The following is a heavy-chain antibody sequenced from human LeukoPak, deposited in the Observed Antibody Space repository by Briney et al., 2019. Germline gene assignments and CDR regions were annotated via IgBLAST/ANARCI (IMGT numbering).Heavy chain of an antibody. D-gene: IGHD3-16*01. J-gene: IGHJ4*02. Sequence: GGSLRLSCATSGFIFSNYWMSWVRQAPGKGLEWVSNIKQDGSETYYVDSVKGRFTISRDDAKNSLYLQMNSLRAEDTAVYYCAKNAYYFDYWGQGTLVTVSS. V-gene: IGHV3-7*01. CDR1: GFIFSNYW. CDR3: AKNAYYFDY. CDR2: IKQDGSET.